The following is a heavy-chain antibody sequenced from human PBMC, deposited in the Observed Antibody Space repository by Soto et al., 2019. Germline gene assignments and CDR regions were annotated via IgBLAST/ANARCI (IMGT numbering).Heavy chain of an antibody. V-gene: IGHV3-21*01. CDR1: GFTFSTYS. CDR3: ARDSRNRQEGMDV. Sequence: EVQLVESGGGPVKPGGSLRLSCAASGFTFSTYSINWVRQAPGKGLEWVASISSSGDYIYYADSVKGRFTISRDNAQNSLFLQMNSLRAEDTAVYFCARDSRNRQEGMDVWGHGTTVTVSS. CDR2: ISSSGDYI. J-gene: IGHJ6*02.